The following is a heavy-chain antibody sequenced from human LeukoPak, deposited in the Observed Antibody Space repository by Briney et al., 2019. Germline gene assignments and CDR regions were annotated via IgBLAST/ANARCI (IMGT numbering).Heavy chain of an antibody. Sequence: PGGSLRLSCAASGFSFSSYGMHWVRQAPGKGLEWVAFIRYDGGHKNDADSVKGRFTISRDNAKNSLYLQMNSLRAEDTAVYYCARRRYYGFWSGYLAGDWFDPWGQGTLVTVSS. D-gene: IGHD3-3*01. CDR3: ARRRYYGFWSGYLAGDWFDP. CDR1: GFSFSSYG. CDR2: IRYDGGHK. V-gene: IGHV3-30*02. J-gene: IGHJ5*02.